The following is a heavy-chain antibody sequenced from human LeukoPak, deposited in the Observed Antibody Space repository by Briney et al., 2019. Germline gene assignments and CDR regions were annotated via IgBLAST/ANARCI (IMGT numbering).Heavy chain of an antibody. J-gene: IGHJ4*02. CDR3: ARDAPPFDY. CDR2: IYYSGST. V-gene: IGHV4-61*01. Sequence: SETLSLTCTVSGGSVSSGSYYWSWIRQPPGKGLEWIGYIYYSGSTNYNPSLKSRVTISVDTSKNQFSLKLSSVTAADTAVYYCARDAPPFDYWGQGALVTVSS. CDR1: GGSVSSGSYY.